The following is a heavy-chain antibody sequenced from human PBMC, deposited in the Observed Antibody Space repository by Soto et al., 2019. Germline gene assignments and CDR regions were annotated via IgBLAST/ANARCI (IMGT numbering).Heavy chain of an antibody. J-gene: IGHJ6*02. Sequence: SETLSLTCAVYGGSFSGYYWSWIRQPPGKGLEWIGEINHSGSTNYNPSLKSRVTISVDTSKNQFSLKLSSVTAADTAVYYCARGESSSSYYYYYGMDVCGQRTTVTVSS. CDR3: ARGESSSSYYYYYGMDV. D-gene: IGHD6-6*01. CDR1: GGSFSGYY. V-gene: IGHV4-34*01. CDR2: INHSGST.